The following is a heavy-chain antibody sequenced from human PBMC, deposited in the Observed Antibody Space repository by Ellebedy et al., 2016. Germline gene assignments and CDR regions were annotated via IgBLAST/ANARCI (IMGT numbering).Heavy chain of an antibody. D-gene: IGHD6-13*01. V-gene: IGHV3-23*01. CDR1: GFTFSSYA. Sequence: GGSLRLSCAASGFTFSSYAMSWVRQAPGKGLEWVSAISGSGDSTYYADSVKGRFTISRDNSKNTLYLQMNSLRAEDTAVYYCALKGGPGYSNNWYYFDYWGQGALVTVSS. J-gene: IGHJ4*02. CDR3: ALKGGPGYSNNWYYFDY. CDR2: ISGSGDST.